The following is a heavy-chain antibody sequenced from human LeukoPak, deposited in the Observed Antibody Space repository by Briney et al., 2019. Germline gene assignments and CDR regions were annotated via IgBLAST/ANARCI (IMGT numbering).Heavy chain of an antibody. Sequence: PSETLSLTCTVSGGSISSYYWSWIRQPPGKGLEWIGYIYYSGSTNYNPSLKSRVTISVDTSKNQFSLKLSSVTAADTAVYYCARGVYDSSGYYVYQHWGQGTLVTVSS. V-gene: IGHV4-59*01. CDR3: ARGVYDSSGYYVYQH. CDR2: IYYSGST. CDR1: GGSISSYY. D-gene: IGHD3-22*01. J-gene: IGHJ1*01.